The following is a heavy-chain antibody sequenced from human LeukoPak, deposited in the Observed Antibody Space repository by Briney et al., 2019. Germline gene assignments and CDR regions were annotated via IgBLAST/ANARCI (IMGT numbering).Heavy chain of an antibody. V-gene: IGHV1-69*05. CDR3: ARDLCSNYVSWRPCDNAFDI. Sequence: ASVKVSCKASGGTFSSYAISWVRQAPRQGLEWMGRIIPIFGTANYAQKFQGRVTITTDESTSTAYMELSSLRSEDTAVYYCARDLCSNYVSWRPCDNAFDIWGQGTMVTVSS. CDR2: IIPIFGTA. D-gene: IGHD4-11*01. J-gene: IGHJ3*02. CDR1: GGTFSSYA.